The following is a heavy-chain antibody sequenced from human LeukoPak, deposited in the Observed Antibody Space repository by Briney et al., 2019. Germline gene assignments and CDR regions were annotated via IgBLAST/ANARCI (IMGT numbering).Heavy chain of an antibody. CDR3: ARDVGGYSYGYLNY. J-gene: IGHJ4*02. V-gene: IGHV3-66*01. CDR2: IYSGGSA. Sequence: PGGSLRLSCAASGFTVSSNYMSWVRQAPGKGLEWVSVIYSGGSAYYADSVKGRFTISGDNSKNTLYLQMNSLRAEDTAVYYCARDVGGYSYGYLNYWGQGTLVTVSS. CDR1: GFTVSSNY. D-gene: IGHD5-18*01.